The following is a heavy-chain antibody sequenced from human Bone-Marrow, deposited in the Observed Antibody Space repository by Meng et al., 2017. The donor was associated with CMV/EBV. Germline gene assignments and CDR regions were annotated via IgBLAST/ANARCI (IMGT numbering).Heavy chain of an antibody. V-gene: IGHV4-59*01. CDR1: GGSIRSYY. CDR2: IYYSGST. J-gene: IGHJ6*02. CDR3: ARVAGGYSSSWYPYYYYGMDV. D-gene: IGHD6-13*01. Sequence: SETLSLTCTVSGGSIRSYYWSWIRQPPGKGLEWIGYIYYSGSTNYNPSLKSRVTISVDTSKNQFSLKLSSVTASDTAVYYCARVAGGYSSSWYPYYYYGMDVWGQGTTVTVSS.